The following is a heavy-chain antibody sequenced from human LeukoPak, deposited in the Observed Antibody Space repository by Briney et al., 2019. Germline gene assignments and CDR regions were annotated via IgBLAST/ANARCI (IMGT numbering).Heavy chain of an antibody. D-gene: IGHD6-25*01. CDR3: ARAGVTIAAPWYFDL. J-gene: IGHJ2*01. CDR1: GFTFSSYS. Sequence: PGGSLRLSCAASGFTFSSYSMNWVRQAPGKGLEWVSSISSSSSYIYYADSVKGRFTISRDNAKNSLYLQMNSLRAEDTAVYYCARAGVTIAAPWYFDLWGRGTLVTVSS. V-gene: IGHV3-21*01. CDR2: ISSSSSYI.